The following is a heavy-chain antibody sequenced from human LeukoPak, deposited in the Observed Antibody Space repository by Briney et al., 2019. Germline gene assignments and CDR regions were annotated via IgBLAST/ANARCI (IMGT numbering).Heavy chain of an antibody. Sequence: SETLSLTCTVWGGSISIYHWRGARRPTGGGREWIGYILTSGSTNYNPSLKSRLTISVDTSTNQFTLTLSSVTAADTAVYYCARVRVSGSYLYYFDYWGQGPLVTVSS. CDR2: ILTSGST. CDR1: GGSISIYH. D-gene: IGHD1-26*01. V-gene: IGHV4-4*09. CDR3: ARVRVSGSYLYYFDY. J-gene: IGHJ4*02.